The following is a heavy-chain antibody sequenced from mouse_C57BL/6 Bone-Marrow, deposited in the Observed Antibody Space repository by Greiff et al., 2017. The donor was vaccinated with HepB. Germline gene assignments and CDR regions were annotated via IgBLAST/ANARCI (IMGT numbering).Heavy chain of an antibody. J-gene: IGHJ2*01. D-gene: IGHD1-1*01. CDR2: IRLKSDNYAT. CDR3: TGFITTVATGFDY. V-gene: IGHV6-3*01. Sequence: EVQLQQSGGGLVQPGGSMKLSCVASGFTFSNYWMNWVRQSPEKGLEWVAQIRLKSDNYATHYAESVKGRFTISRDDSKSSVYLQMNNLRAEDTGIYYCTGFITTVATGFDYWGQGTTLTVSS. CDR1: GFTFSNYW.